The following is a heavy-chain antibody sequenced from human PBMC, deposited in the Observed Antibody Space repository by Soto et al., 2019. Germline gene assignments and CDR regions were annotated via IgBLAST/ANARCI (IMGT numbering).Heavy chain of an antibody. CDR1: GDSISSSY. CDR2: IYYSGST. J-gene: IGHJ5*02. V-gene: IGHV4-59*01. CDR3: ARGYDWFDP. D-gene: IGHD5-12*01. Sequence: QVQLQESGPGLVEPSETLSLTCSVSGDSISSSYWSWIRQPPGKGLEWIGYIYYSGSTNYNPSLKSQVTISLDTSKNHFSLKVSSVTAADTAVYYCARGYDWFDPWGQGTLVTVSS.